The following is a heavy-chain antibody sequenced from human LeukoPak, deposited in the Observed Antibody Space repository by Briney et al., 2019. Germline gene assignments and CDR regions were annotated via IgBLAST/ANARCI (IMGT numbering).Heavy chain of an antibody. CDR2: IYTSGST. J-gene: IGHJ6*03. Sequence: SETLSLTCTVSGYSISSGYYWGWIRQPPGKGLEWIGRIYTSGSTNYNPSLKSRVTMSVDTSKNQFSLKLSSVTAADTAVYYCARESRYFDWLLLHYVNYYCYYMDVWGKGTTVTISS. CDR3: ARESRYFDWLLLHYVNYYCYYMDV. D-gene: IGHD3-9*01. V-gene: IGHV4-38-2*02. CDR1: GYSISSGYY.